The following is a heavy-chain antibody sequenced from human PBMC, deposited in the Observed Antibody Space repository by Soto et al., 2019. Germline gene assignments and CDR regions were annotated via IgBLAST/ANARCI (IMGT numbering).Heavy chain of an antibody. CDR1: GYTFTNYA. CDR2: VNTYNGNP. V-gene: IGHV1-18*01. D-gene: IGHD6-6*01. CDR3: ARDSQYSTDWQRFDS. J-gene: IGHJ4*02. Sequence: QVQLVQSGLEVKKPGASVKVSCKASGYTFTNYAISWVRQAPGRGLEWMGWVNTYNGNPNYAQIFQGRVTMTTDTSTGTAYMELRSLKSDDSAVYYCARDSQYSTDWQRFDSWGQGTLVTVSS.